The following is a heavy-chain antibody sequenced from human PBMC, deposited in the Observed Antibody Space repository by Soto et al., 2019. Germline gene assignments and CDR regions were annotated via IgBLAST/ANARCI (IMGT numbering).Heavy chain of an antibody. V-gene: IGHV1-18*01. Sequence: QVQLVQSGAEVKKPGASVKVSCKASGYTFTSYGISWVRQAPGQGLEWMGWISAYNGNTNYAQKLQGRVTMTTDTSTSTAYMELRSLRSDDTAVYYCARRRRGGAATDYYYYYGMDVWGQGTTVTVSS. D-gene: IGHD6-25*01. J-gene: IGHJ6*02. CDR2: ISAYNGNT. CDR1: GYTFTSYG. CDR3: ARRRRGGAATDYYYYYGMDV.